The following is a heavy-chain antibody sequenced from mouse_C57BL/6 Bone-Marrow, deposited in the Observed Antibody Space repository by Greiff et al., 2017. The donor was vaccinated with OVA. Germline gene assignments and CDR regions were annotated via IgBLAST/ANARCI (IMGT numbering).Heavy chain of an antibody. V-gene: IGHV14-4*01. Sequence: EVQRVESGAELVRPGASVKLSCTASGFNIKDDYMHWVKQRPEQGLEWIGWIDPENGDTEYASKFQGKATITADTSSNTAYLQLSSLTSEDTAVYYCTTLGDYDGYFDVWGTGTTVTVSS. CDR1: GFNIKDDY. CDR3: TTLGDYDGYFDV. CDR2: IDPENGDT. J-gene: IGHJ1*03. D-gene: IGHD2-4*01.